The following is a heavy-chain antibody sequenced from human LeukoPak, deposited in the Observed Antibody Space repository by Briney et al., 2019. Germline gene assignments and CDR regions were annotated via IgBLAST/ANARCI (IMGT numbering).Heavy chain of an antibody. V-gene: IGHV1-24*01. CDR3: ATDRGLAGTKENWFDP. CDR1: GYTLTELS. CDR2: FDPEDGET. J-gene: IGHJ5*02. D-gene: IGHD6-13*01. Sequence: ASVKVSCKVSGYTLTELSMHWVRQAPGKGLEWMGGFDPEDGETIHAQKFQGRVTMTEDTSTDTAYMELSSLRSEDTAVYYCATDRGLAGTKENWFDPWGQGTLVTVSS.